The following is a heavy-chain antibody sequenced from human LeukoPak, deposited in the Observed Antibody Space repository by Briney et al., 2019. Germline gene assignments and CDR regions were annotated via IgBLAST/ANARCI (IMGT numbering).Heavy chain of an antibody. D-gene: IGHD6-19*01. CDR2: VTSKGGST. CDR1: GFTFSTNA. Sequence: GGSLRLSCSASGFTFSTNAMHWVRQAPGKGLEYVSAVTSKGGSTYYADSVKGRFTISRDNSKNTLYLQMSSLIPEDTAVYYCVKGGQWLVPYYFDYWGQGTLVTVSS. CDR3: VKGGQWLVPYYFDY. J-gene: IGHJ4*02. V-gene: IGHV3-64D*06.